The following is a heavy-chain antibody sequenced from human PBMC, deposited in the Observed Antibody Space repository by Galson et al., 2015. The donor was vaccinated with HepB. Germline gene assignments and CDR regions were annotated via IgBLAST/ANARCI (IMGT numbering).Heavy chain of an antibody. D-gene: IGHD6-19*01. V-gene: IGHV1-18*04. CDR3: ARDKGYSSGWDLYYYYYGMDV. Sequence: SVKVSCKASGYTFTSYGISWVRQAPGQGLEWMGWISAYNGNTNYAQKLQGRVAMTTDTSTSTAYMELRSLRSDDTAVYYCARDKGYSSGWDLYYYYYGMDVWGQGTTVTVSS. J-gene: IGHJ6*02. CDR2: ISAYNGNT. CDR1: GYTFTSYG.